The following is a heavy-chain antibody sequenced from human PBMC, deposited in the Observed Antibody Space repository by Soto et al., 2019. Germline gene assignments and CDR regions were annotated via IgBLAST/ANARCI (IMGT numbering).Heavy chain of an antibody. V-gene: IGHV1-18*01. CDR1: GYTFTSYG. CDR2: ISAYNGNT. J-gene: IGHJ5*02. CDR3: ARASGSAYWFGP. Sequence: QVQLVQSGAEVKKPGASVKVSCKASGYTFTSYGISWVRQAPGQGLEWMGWISAYNGNTNYAQKLQGRVTMTTDTSTGTACIELRSLRSDDTAVYYCARASGSAYWFGPWGQGTLVTVSS. D-gene: IGHD1-26*01.